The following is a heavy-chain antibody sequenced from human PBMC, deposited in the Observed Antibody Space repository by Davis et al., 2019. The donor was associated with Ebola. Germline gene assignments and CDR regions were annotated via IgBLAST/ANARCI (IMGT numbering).Heavy chain of an antibody. J-gene: IGHJ6*03. CDR1: GGTFSSYA. D-gene: IGHD5-12*01. V-gene: IGHV1-69*13. Sequence: SVKVSCKASGGTFSSYAISWVRQAPGQGLEWMGGIIPIFGTANYAQKFQGRVTITADESTSTAYMELRSLRSEDTAVYYCARDEGGSRIVATKDYYYYYMDVWGKGTTVTVSS. CDR3: ARDEGGSRIVATKDYYYYYMDV. CDR2: IIPIFGTA.